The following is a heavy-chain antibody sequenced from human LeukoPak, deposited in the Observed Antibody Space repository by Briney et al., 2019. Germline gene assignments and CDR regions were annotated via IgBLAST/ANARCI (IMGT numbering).Heavy chain of an antibody. Sequence: GGSLRLSCAASGFTFSSYAMSWVRQAPGKGLEWVSAISGSGGSTYYADSVKGRFTISRDNSKNTLYLQMNSLRAEETAVYYCARSLFPSGIAEAGAPSVYRGQGTLVTVSS. V-gene: IGHV3-23*01. D-gene: IGHD6-19*01. CDR1: GFTFSSYA. CDR3: ARSLFPSGIAEAGAPSVY. J-gene: IGHJ4*02. CDR2: ISGSGGST.